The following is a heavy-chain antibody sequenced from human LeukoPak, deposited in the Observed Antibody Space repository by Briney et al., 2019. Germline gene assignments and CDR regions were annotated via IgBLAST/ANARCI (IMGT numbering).Heavy chain of an antibody. CDR3: ARDQIRNARLVRRAFDI. CDR1: GGSFSGYY. V-gene: IGHV4-34*01. D-gene: IGHD3-9*01. Sequence: SETLSLTCAVYGGSFSGYYWSWIRQPPGKGLEWIGEINHSGSTNYNPSLKGRVTISVDTSKNQFSLKLSSVTAADTAVYYCARDQIRNARLVRRAFDIWGQGTMVTVSS. CDR2: INHSGST. J-gene: IGHJ3*02.